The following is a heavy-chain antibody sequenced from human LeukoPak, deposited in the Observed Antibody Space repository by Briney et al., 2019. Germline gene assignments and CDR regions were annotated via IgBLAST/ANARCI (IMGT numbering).Heavy chain of an antibody. CDR3: ARALHLDLHSYFDY. V-gene: IGHV1-69*13. D-gene: IGHD1-1*01. CDR2: IIPIFGTA. CDR1: GGTFSSYA. J-gene: IGHJ4*02. Sequence: ASVKVSCKASGGTFSSYAISWVRQAPGQGLEWMGGIIPIFGTANYAQKFQGRVSITADESTSTAYMELSSLRSEDTAVYYCARALHLDLHSYFDYWGQGTLVTVSS.